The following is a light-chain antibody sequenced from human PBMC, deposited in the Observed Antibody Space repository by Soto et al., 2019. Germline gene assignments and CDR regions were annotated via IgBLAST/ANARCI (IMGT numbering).Light chain of an antibody. CDR2: AAS. CDR1: QSVNGW. CDR3: QRYNSNPWT. Sequence: DIQMTQSPSTLSASVGDRVTITCRASQSVNGWLAWYQQKPWKAPKLLIYAASNLESGVPSRFSGSGSGTEFTLTISSLQPDDSATYYCQRYNSNPWTFGQGTKVEVK. V-gene: IGKV1-5*01. J-gene: IGKJ1*01.